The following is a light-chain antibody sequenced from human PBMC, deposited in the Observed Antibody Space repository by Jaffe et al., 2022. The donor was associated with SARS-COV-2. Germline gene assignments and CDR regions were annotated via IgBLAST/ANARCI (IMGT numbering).Light chain of an antibody. J-gene: IGLJ2*01. Sequence: SHELTQPPSVSVSPGQTASITCSGDKLGDKYVCWYQQKPGQSPVLVIYQDTKRPSGIPERFSGSNSGNTATLTVSGTRAVDEADYYCQAWDSSTVVFGGGTKLTVL. CDR2: QDT. CDR1: KLGDKY. V-gene: IGLV3-1*01. CDR3: QAWDSSTVV.